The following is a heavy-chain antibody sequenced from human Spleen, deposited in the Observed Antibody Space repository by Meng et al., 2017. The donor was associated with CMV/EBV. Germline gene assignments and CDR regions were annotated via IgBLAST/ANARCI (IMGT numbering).Heavy chain of an antibody. D-gene: IGHD3-22*01. CDR3: ATNRLDYYDSSGYSY. V-gene: IGHV1-18*01. CDR1: GYTFTTYG. J-gene: IGHJ4*02. Sequence: ASVKVSCKASGYTFTTYGISWVRQAPGQGLEWMGWISAYKGKTNYVQKFQGRVTMTRDTSTSTVYMELSSLRSEDTAVYYCATNRLDYYDSSGYSYWGQGTLVTVSS. CDR2: ISAYKGKT.